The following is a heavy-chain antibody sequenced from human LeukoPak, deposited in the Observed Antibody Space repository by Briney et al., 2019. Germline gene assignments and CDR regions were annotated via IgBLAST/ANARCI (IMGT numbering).Heavy chain of an antibody. CDR3: ARVSGVGVGATSYYYYMDV. V-gene: IGHV4-61*02. J-gene: IGHJ6*03. Sequence: SETLSLTCTVSGGSISSGSYYWSWIRQPAGKGLEWIGRIYSSGSTNYNPSLKSRVTISVDTSKNQLSLKLSSVTAADTAVYYCARVSGVGVGATSYYYYMDVWGKGTTVTVSS. CDR2: IYSSGST. CDR1: GGSISSGSYY. D-gene: IGHD1-26*01.